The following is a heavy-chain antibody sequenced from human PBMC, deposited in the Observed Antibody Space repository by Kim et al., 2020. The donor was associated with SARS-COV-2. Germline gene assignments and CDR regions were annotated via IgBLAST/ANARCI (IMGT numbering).Heavy chain of an antibody. CDR1: GFTFSNYD. J-gene: IGHJ4*02. V-gene: IGHV3-33*08. CDR3: ARDLAVADSNDY. D-gene: IGHD6-19*01. Sequence: GGSLRLSCAASGFTFSNYDMHWVRQAPGKGLEWVAGIWYDGSSKYYADSVKGRITISRDNYKNTLYLQMNSLRAEDTAVYYCARDLAVADSNDYWGQGTLVTVS. CDR2: IWYDGSSK.